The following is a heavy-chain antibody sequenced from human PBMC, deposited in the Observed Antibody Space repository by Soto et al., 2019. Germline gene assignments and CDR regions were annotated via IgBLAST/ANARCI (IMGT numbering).Heavy chain of an antibody. Sequence: GASVKVSCKASGYTFTNSGISWVRQAPGQGLEWMGWISTDNGNTNYAQKLQGRVTMTTDTSTSTAYMELRSLRSDDTAVYYCARNCGVCGMDVWGQGTTVTVSS. J-gene: IGHJ6*02. CDR2: ISTDNGNT. CDR1: GYTFTNSG. V-gene: IGHV1-18*01. D-gene: IGHD2-21*01. CDR3: ARNCGVCGMDV.